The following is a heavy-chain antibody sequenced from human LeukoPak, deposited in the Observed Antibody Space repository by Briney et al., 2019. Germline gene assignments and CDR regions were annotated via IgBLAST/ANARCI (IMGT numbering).Heavy chain of an antibody. V-gene: IGHV4-38-2*02. CDR2: IYHSGST. D-gene: IGHD6-19*01. CDR3: ARGQARLAWFDP. Sequence: PSETLSLTCTVSGYSISSGYYWGWIRPPPGKGLQWIGTIYHSGSTFYNPSLKSRVTISVDTSKNQFSLRLTSVIAADTAVYYCARGQARLAWFDPWGQGTLVTVSS. J-gene: IGHJ5*02. CDR1: GYSISSGYY.